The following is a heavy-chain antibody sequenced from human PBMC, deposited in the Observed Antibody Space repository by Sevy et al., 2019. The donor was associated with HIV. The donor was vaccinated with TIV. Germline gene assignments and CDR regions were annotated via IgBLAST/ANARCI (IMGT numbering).Heavy chain of an antibody. D-gene: IGHD4-17*01. CDR3: ARGLDYGSLYCFDY. CDR2: IHYSGST. J-gene: IGHJ4*02. Sequence: SETLSLTCTISGVSISSFYWGWIRQSPAKELEWIGDIHYSGSTYSNPSLKNRVTISLDTSDNRFSLTLTSVTAADAAVYYCARGLDYGSLYCFDYWGQGIRVTVSS. CDR1: GVSISSFY. V-gene: IGHV4-59*01.